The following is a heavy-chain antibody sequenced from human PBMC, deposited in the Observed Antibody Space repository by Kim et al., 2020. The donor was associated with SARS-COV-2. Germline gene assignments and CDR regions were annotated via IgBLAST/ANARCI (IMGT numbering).Heavy chain of an antibody. D-gene: IGHD5-18*01. V-gene: IGHV4-59*01. J-gene: IGHJ4*02. CDR2: IYYSGST. CDR3: ARLLSADSYGYNFDY. CDR1: GGSISSYY. Sequence: SETLSLTCTVSGGSISSYYWSWIRQPPGKGLEWIGYIYYSGSTNYNPSLKSRVTISVDTSKNQFSLKLSSVTAADTAVYYCARLLSADSYGYNFDYWGQGTLVTVSS.